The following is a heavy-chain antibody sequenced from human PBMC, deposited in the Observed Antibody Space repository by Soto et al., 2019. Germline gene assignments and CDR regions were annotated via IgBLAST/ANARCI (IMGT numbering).Heavy chain of an antibody. CDR2: ISAYNGNI. V-gene: IGHV1-18*01. CDR1: GYIFPSST. J-gene: IGHJ4*02. D-gene: IGHD4-17*01. Sequence: QVQLVQCGAEVKKPGASVKVSCKAPGYIFPSSTISWVRQAPGQGLEWMGWISAYNGNIKDSQKFQGRFTMTTDTSTSTAYMELRSLTSDDTAMYYCAIANYGDNDYWGQGTLVTVSS. CDR3: AIANYGDNDY.